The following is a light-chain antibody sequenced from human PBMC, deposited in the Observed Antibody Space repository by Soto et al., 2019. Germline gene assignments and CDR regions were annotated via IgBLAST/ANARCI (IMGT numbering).Light chain of an antibody. CDR1: SSDVGTYKY. V-gene: IGLV2-8*01. J-gene: IGLJ2*01. Sequence: QSALTQPPSASGSPGQSVTISCAGTSSDVGTYKYVSWYQQRPGKAPKLMIYEVSKRPSGVPDRFSGSKSGNTASLTVSGLQAEDEDDYYCSSYTGSNNFEVFGGGTKLTVL. CDR2: EVS. CDR3: SSYTGSNNFEV.